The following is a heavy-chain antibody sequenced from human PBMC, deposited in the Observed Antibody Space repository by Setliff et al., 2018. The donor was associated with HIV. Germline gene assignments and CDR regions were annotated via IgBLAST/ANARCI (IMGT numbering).Heavy chain of an antibody. Sequence: SETLSLTCTVSGGSISSYYWSWIRQPPGKGLEWIGYIYYSGSTYYIPSLKSRATISIDTSKNQLSLKLRSVTAADTAVYYCARIGSGWSVGWFDPWGQGTLVTVSS. V-gene: IGHV4-59*08. D-gene: IGHD6-13*01. CDR3: ARIGSGWSVGWFDP. CDR1: GGSISSYY. CDR2: IYYSGST. J-gene: IGHJ5*02.